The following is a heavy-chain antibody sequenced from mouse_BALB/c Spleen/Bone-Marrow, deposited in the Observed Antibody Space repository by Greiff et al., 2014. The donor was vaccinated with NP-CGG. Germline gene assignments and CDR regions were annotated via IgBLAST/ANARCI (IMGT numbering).Heavy chain of an antibody. V-gene: IGHV1-9*01. D-gene: IGHD2-14*01. CDR1: GYTFSSYW. Sequence: VQLQQSGAELMKPGASVKISCKATGYTFSSYWIEWVKQRPGHGLEWIGEILPGSGTTNYNEKFKGKATFTADTSSNTAYMRLSSLTSEDSAVYYCARGTYRYYFDYWGQGTTLTVSS. J-gene: IGHJ2*01. CDR2: ILPGSGTT. CDR3: ARGTYRYYFDY.